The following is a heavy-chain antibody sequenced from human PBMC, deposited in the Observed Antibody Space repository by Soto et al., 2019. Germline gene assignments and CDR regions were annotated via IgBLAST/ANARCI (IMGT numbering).Heavy chain of an antibody. CDR2: IRSKTNSYAT. CDR1: GFTFSGSA. CDR3: TREDGEGADRGWFGELLFPREFYGMDV. Sequence: PGGSLRLSCAASGFTFSGSAMPWVRQASGKRLKRVGRIRSKTNSYATAYAASVKGRFTISRDDSKNTAYLQMNSLKTEDTAVYYCTREDGEGADRGWFGELLFPREFYGMDVWGQGTTVTVSS. V-gene: IGHV3-73*01. J-gene: IGHJ6*02. D-gene: IGHD3-10*01.